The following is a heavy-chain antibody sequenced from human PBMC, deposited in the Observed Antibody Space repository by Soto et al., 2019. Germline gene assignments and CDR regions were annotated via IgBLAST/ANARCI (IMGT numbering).Heavy chain of an antibody. V-gene: IGHV1-69*06. D-gene: IGHD2-21*01. CDR1: GGTFSSYV. J-gene: IGHJ6*02. CDR3: GRSVVPGFGIYYGMDV. CDR2: FVPQFRTS. Sequence: QVQLVQSGADVKKPGSSVKVSCRASGGTFSSYVVNWVRQAPGQGFEWLGGFVPQFRTSEYAQKFVGRVTIAADRSTNTAYMELRSLRSEDTARSYCGRSVVPGFGIYYGMDVWGQGTTVIVSS.